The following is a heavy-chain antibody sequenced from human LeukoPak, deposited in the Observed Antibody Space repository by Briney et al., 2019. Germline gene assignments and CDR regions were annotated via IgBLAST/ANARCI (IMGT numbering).Heavy chain of an antibody. V-gene: IGHV1-2*02. J-gene: IGHJ4*02. CDR2: INPSSGGT. CDR3: AREIAVAGHDY. CDR1: GYTFTGYY. Sequence: ASVKVSCKASGYTFTGYYMHWVRQAPGQGLEWMGWINPSSGGTNYAQKFQGRVTMTRDTSISTAYMELSRLRSDDTAVYYCAREIAVAGHDYWGQGTLVTVSS. D-gene: IGHD6-19*01.